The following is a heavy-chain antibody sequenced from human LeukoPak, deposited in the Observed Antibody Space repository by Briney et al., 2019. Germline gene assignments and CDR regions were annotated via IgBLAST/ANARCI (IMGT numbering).Heavy chain of an antibody. CDR3: TRHIAAAGPDY. CDR2: IYAGGSGT. V-gene: IGHV5-51*01. J-gene: IGHJ4*02. Sequence: GESLKISCRGSGYSFTSHWIGWVRQMPGKGLEWMAIIYAGGSGTRISPSFQGQVTISADKSISTAYLQWSSLKASDTAIYYCTRHIAAAGPDYWGQGTLVTVSS. CDR1: GYSFTSHW. D-gene: IGHD6-25*01.